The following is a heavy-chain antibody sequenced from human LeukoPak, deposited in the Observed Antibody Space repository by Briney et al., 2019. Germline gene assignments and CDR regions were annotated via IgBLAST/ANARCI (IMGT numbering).Heavy chain of an antibody. V-gene: IGHV3-23*01. Sequence: SGGSLRLSCAASGFTFSSYAMTWVRQAPGKGLEWVSTISANGGTTYYADSVKGRFTISRDNSKNTLYVQMSSLGADDTAVYYCATISVASGVHYWGQGTLVTVSS. J-gene: IGHJ4*02. D-gene: IGHD6-19*01. CDR3: ATISVASGVHY. CDR1: GFTFSSYA. CDR2: ISANGGTT.